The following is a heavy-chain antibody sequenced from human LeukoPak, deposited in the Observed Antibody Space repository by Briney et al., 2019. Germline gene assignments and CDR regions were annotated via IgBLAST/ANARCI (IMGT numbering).Heavy chain of an antibody. CDR2: IYYSGST. CDR3: ASDEVSGPRIAAAGTRWFDT. D-gene: IGHD6-13*01. V-gene: IGHV4-39*01. J-gene: IGHJ5*02. Sequence: SETLSLTCTVSGGSISSSTYYWGWIRQPPGKGLEWIGSIYYSGSTYYNLSLKSRVTIPVDTSKNQFSLKLNSVTAADTAVYYCASDEVSGPRIAAAGTRWFDTWGQGTLVTVSS. CDR1: GGSISSSTYY.